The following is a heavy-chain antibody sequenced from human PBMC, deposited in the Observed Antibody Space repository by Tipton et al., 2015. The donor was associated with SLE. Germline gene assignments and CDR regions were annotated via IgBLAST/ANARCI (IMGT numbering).Heavy chain of an antibody. J-gene: IGHJ6*03. CDR2: VNHSGST. V-gene: IGHV4-34*01. Sequence: GLVKPSETLSLTCAVYGGSFSGYYWSWIRQPPGKGLEWIGEVNHSGSTNYNPSLKSRVTISVDTSKNQFSLKLSSVTAADTAVYFCARGRPGATQAWGGYFYYMDVWGKGTTVTVSS. CDR3: ARGRPGATQAWGGYFYYMDV. CDR1: GGSFSGYY. D-gene: IGHD3-16*01.